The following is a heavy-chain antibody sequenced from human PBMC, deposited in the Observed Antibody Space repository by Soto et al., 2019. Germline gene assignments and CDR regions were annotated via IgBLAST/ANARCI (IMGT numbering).Heavy chain of an antibody. CDR2: IYYSGST. Sequence: PSETLSLTCTVSGGSVSSGSYYWSWIRQRPGKGLEWIGYIYYSGSTNYNPSLKSRVTISVDTSKNQFSLKLSSVTAADAAVYYCARAGDSSGYFTYYFDYWGQGTLVTVSS. V-gene: IGHV4-61*01. CDR3: ARAGDSSGYFTYYFDY. CDR1: GGSVSSGSYY. D-gene: IGHD3-22*01. J-gene: IGHJ4*02.